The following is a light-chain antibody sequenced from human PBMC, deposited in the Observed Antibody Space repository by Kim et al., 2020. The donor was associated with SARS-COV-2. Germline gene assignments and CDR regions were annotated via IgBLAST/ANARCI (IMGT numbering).Light chain of an antibody. CDR1: QSVLYSSNNQNN. V-gene: IGKV4-1*01. Sequence: RATINCKSSQSVLYSSNNQNNVAWYQQKPGEPPKLLIYWASTREYGVPDRFSGSGSGTDFALTISSLQAEDVAVYYCQQYYSTPYTVGQGTKLEI. CDR3: QQYYSTPYT. J-gene: IGKJ2*01. CDR2: WAS.